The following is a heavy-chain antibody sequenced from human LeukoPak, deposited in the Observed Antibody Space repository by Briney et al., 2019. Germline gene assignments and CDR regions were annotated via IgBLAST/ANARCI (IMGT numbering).Heavy chain of an antibody. D-gene: IGHD2/OR15-2a*01. CDR1: GGSISGYY. Sequence: SETLSLTCTVSGGSISGYYWSWIRQPPGKGLEWIGEINHSGSTNYNPSLKSRVTISVDTSKNQFSLKLSSVTAADTAVYYCAAEGGFYRFDYWGQGTLVTVSS. CDR3: AAEGGFYRFDY. J-gene: IGHJ4*02. CDR2: INHSGST. V-gene: IGHV4-34*01.